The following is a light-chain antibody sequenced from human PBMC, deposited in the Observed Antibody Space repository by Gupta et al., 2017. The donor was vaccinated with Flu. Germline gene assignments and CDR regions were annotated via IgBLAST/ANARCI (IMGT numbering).Light chain of an antibody. J-gene: IGKJ1*01. CDR1: EHINGW. CDR3: QQDKKHPVT. V-gene: IGKV1-5*03. Sequence: DIQMTQSPSTLSASVGDSVTITCRASEHINGWLAWFQQKPGKAPRLLIYKASTLETGVSSRFSGSGFGTDFTLTISSLQPEDLATYSCQQDKKHPVTFGQGTK. CDR2: KAS.